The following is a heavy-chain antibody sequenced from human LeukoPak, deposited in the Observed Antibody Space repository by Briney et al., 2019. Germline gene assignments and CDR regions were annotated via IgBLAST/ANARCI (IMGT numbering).Heavy chain of an antibody. J-gene: IGHJ6*04. CDR3: ARAYSGYDSYYYYYGMDV. CDR1: GYSFTSYW. D-gene: IGHD5-12*01. CDR2: IDPSDSYT. Sequence: GESLKISCKGSGYSFTSYWISWVRQMPGKGLEWMGRIDPSDSYTNYSPSFQGHVTISADKSISTAYLQWSSLKASDTAMYYCARAYSGYDSYYYYYGMDVWGKGTTVTVPS. V-gene: IGHV5-10-1*01.